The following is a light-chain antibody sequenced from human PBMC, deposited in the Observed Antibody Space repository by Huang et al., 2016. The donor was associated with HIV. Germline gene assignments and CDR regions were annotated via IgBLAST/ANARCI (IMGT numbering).Light chain of an antibody. CDR3: QKYSNDPRA. Sequence: DIQMTQSPSSLSASVGDRVTITCRASRDIRNFVAWYQQKPGKPPKILIYGASTLESWVPSRFSGGGSATEFTLTILSLQTEDVATYYCQKYSNDPRAFGQGTRVDIK. CDR2: GAS. CDR1: RDIRNF. V-gene: IGKV1-27*01. J-gene: IGKJ1*01.